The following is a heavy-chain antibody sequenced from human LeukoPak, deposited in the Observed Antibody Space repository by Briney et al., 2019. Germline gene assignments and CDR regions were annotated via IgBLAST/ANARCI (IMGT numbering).Heavy chain of an antibody. CDR1: GFTFNTYT. J-gene: IGHJ4*02. Sequence: GGSLRLSCAASGFTFNTYTMNWVRQAPGKGLEWVSGISGSGDNTYYADSVKGRFTISRDNTMNSLYLQMSSLRAEDTAVYYCATDRGWRTSGYYLYYFEYWGQGTLVTFSS. D-gene: IGHD3-3*01. CDR2: ISGSGDNT. CDR3: ATDRGWRTSGYYLYYFEY. V-gene: IGHV3-23*01.